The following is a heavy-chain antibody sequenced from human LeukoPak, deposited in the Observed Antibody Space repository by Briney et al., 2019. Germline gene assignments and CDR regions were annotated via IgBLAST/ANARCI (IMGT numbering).Heavy chain of an antibody. Sequence: PGGSLRLSCAASGFTFSSYSMNWVRQAPGKGLEWVGFIRSKAYGGTTEYAASVKGRFTISRDDSKSIAYLQMNSLKTEDTAVYYCTREDTAMGYLVDYWGQGTLVTVSS. CDR3: TREDTAMGYLVDY. V-gene: IGHV3-49*04. D-gene: IGHD5-18*01. J-gene: IGHJ4*02. CDR1: GFTFSSYS. CDR2: IRSKAYGGTT.